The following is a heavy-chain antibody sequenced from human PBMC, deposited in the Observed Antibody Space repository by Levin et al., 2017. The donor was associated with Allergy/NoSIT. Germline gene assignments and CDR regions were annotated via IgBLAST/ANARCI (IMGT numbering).Heavy chain of an antibody. J-gene: IGHJ3*02. V-gene: IGHV3-21*01. Sequence: GGSLRLSCAASGFTFSSYSMNWVRQAPGKGLEWVSSISSSSSYINYADSVKGRFTISRDNAKNSVYLQMNSLRAEDTAVYYCAREDNYDSSGKNAFDIWGQGTTVTVSS. CDR3: AREDNYDSSGKNAFDI. CDR1: GFTFSSYS. CDR2: ISSSSSYI. D-gene: IGHD3-22*01.